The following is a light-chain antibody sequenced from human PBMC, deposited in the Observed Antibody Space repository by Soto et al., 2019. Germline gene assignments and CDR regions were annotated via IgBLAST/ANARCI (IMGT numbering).Light chain of an antibody. CDR2: DAS. CDR3: QQYNSYSQT. V-gene: IGKV1-5*01. J-gene: IGKJ2*01. Sequence: DLPMTQSPSTLSASVGDRVTITCRASQSISSWLAWYQQKPGKAPKLLIYDASSLKSGVPSRFSGSGSGTEFTLTISSLQPDDFATYYCQQYNSYSQTFGQGTKLEIK. CDR1: QSISSW.